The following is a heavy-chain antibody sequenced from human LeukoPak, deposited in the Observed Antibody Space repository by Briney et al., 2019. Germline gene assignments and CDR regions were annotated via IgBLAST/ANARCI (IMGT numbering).Heavy chain of an antibody. Sequence: ASVKVSCKASGGTFSSYAISWVRQAPGQGLEWMGWISAYNGNTNYAQKLQGRVTMTTDTSTSTAYMELRSLRSDDTAVYYCARAPKDVLRYFDWLPNFDYWGQGTLVTVSS. D-gene: IGHD3-9*01. J-gene: IGHJ4*02. V-gene: IGHV1-18*01. CDR3: ARAPKDVLRYFDWLPNFDY. CDR2: ISAYNGNT. CDR1: GGTFSSYA.